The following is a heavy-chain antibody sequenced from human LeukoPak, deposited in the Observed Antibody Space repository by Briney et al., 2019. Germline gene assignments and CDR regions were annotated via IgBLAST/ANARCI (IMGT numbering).Heavy chain of an antibody. CDR3: ARKYSGYDCYDY. V-gene: IGHV3-72*01. J-gene: IGHJ4*02. CDR1: GFTFSDHY. CDR2: IRNKADSYTT. D-gene: IGHD5-12*01. Sequence: GGSLRLSCAASGFTFSDHYMDWVRQAAGKVLEWVGRIRNKADSYTTEYSASVKGRFTISRDESKNSLYLQMSSLETEDTAVYYWARKYSGYDCYDYWGQGTLVTVSS.